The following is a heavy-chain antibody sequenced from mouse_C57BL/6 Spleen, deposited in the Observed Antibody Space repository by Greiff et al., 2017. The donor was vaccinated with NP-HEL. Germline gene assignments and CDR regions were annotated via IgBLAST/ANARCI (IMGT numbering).Heavy chain of an antibody. CDR3: ARGDFDY. CDR2: IYPGDGDT. J-gene: IGHJ2*01. Sequence: VQLQQSGPELVKPGASMKISCKASGYAFSSSWMNWVKQRPGKGLEWIGRIYPGDGDTNYNGKFKGKATLTADKSSSTAYMQLSSLTSEDSAVYFCARGDFDYWGQGTTLTVSS. CDR1: GYAFSSSW. V-gene: IGHV1-82*01.